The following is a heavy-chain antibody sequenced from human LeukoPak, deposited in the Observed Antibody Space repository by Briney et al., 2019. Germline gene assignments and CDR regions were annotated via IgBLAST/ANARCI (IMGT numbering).Heavy chain of an antibody. D-gene: IGHD6-19*01. CDR1: STSISGYY. CDR3: ARHLQWLVRDAFDL. CDR2: IYYSGST. V-gene: IGHV4-59*08. J-gene: IGHJ3*01. Sequence: SETLSLTCSVSSTSISGYYWSWIRQSPGKGLEWIGYIYYSGSTDYNPSLTSRVTISLDTSENQLSLRLRSVTAADTAVYYCARHLQWLVRDAFDLWGQGTMVSVSS.